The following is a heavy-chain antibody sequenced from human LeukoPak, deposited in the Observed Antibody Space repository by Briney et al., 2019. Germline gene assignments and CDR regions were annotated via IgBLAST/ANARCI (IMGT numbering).Heavy chain of an antibody. CDR1: GYSFTSYW. D-gene: IGHD6-13*01. Sequence: GESLKISCKGSGYSFTSYWIGWVRQMPGKGLEWMGIIYPGDSDTRYSPSFQGQVTISADKSISTAYLQWSSLKASDTAMYYCARQKMGSSWSDALDIWGQGTMVTVSS. J-gene: IGHJ3*02. V-gene: IGHV5-51*01. CDR2: IYPGDSDT. CDR3: ARQKMGSSWSDALDI.